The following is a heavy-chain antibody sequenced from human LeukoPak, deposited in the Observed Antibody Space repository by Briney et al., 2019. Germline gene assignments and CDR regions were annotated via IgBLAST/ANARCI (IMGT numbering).Heavy chain of an antibody. J-gene: IGHJ3*02. CDR1: GFTFSSYA. CDR3: AKSTVVVPAARNDAFDI. V-gene: IGHV3-23*01. D-gene: IGHD2-2*01. Sequence: GGSLRLSCAASGFTFSSYAMSWVRQAPGKGLEWVSAISGSGGSTYYADSVKGRFTISRDDSKNTLYLQMNSLRAEDTAVYYCAKSTVVVPAARNDAFDIWGQGTMVTVSS. CDR2: ISGSGGST.